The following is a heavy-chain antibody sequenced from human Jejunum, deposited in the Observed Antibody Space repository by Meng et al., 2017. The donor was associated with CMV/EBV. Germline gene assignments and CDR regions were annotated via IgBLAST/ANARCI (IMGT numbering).Heavy chain of an antibody. CDR2: ISGSGAGT. J-gene: IGHJ4*02. D-gene: IGHD3-10*01. CDR3: AKDIAYGSGRFDH. V-gene: IGHV3-23*01. CDR1: GFSFSTYA. Sequence: EVQLLESGGGLVQPGGSLRLSGVASGFSFSTYAMSWVRQAPGKGLEWVSAISGSGAGTYYTDSVKGRFTISRDNSKNTLFLQMNSLRAEDTALYYCAKDIAYGSGRFDHWGQGILVTVSS.